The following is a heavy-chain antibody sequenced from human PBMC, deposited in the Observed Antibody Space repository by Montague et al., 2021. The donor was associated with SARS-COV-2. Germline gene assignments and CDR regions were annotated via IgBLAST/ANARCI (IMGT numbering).Heavy chain of an antibody. CDR1: GGSISNYY. CDR3: AREAVEKRVRTRMTGRLEENYYYVLDV. CDR2: IYNGGST. D-gene: IGHD3-3*01. J-gene: IGHJ6*02. V-gene: IGHV4-59*01. Sequence: ETLSLTCTVSGGSISNYYWSWIRQPPGKGLEWIGYIYNGGSTNYNPSLRSRVTISVDPSEIQFSLRLSSVTAADTAVYYCAREAVEKRVRTRMTGRLEENYYYVLDVWGQGTTVIVSS.